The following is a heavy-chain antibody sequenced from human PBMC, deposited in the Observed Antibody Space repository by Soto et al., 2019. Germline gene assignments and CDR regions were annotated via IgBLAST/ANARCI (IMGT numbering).Heavy chain of an antibody. V-gene: IGHV4-38-2*02. CDR2: IYPSVSS. D-gene: IGHD1-1*01. CDR1: GFAISRGYY. CDR3: AREKVGTTFFDN. Sequence: PSETLSLTCSVSGFAISRGYYWSWVRQPPGEGLEWIGSIYPSVSSYHNPSLATRLRLSIDTSKNQFTLNLTSVTAADTALYFCAREKVGTTFFDNWGQGIQVTVSS. J-gene: IGHJ4*02.